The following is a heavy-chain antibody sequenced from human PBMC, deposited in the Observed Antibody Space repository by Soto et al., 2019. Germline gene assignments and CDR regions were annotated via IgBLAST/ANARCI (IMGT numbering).Heavy chain of an antibody. V-gene: IGHV4-59*01. D-gene: IGHD2-15*01. J-gene: IGHJ6*03. CDR2: SYYSGST. CDR3: ASTQGYCSGGSCYGDYFYYYYMDV. Sequence: QVQLQESGPGLVKPSETLSLTCTVSGGSISSYYWSWIRQPPGKGLEWIGYSYYSGSTNYNPSLKSRVTISLDTSKNQFSLKLTSVAAADTAVYYCASTQGYCSGGSCYGDYFYYYYMDVWGKGTTVTVSS. CDR1: GGSISSYY.